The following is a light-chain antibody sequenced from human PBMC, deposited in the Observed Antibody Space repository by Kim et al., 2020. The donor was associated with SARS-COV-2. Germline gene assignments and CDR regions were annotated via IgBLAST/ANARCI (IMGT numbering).Light chain of an antibody. Sequence: GQKVSISCSGSSSNNENNYVSWYQQLPGSAPKLLIYDNNKRPSGIPGRFSASKSGTSATLGITGLQTGDEADYYCGTWDSSLSAGVFGGGTQLTVL. V-gene: IGLV1-51*01. CDR1: SSNNENNY. J-gene: IGLJ3*02. CDR3: GTWDSSLSAGV. CDR2: DNN.